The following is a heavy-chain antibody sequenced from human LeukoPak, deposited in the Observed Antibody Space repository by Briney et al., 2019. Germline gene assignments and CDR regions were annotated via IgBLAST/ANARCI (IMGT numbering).Heavy chain of an antibody. CDR2: IYWDEDK. CDR1: GFSLCTSGVG. CDR3: AYEGCDWYDFDY. D-gene: IGHD2-21*02. V-gene: IGHV2-5*02. Sequence: SGPTLGKPTQTLTLTCTFSGFSLCTSGVGVGWIRQPPGKALEWLALIYWDEDKRYSPSLKSRLTITKDTSKNQVVLTMTNMDPVDTATYYCAYEGCDWYDFDYWGQGTLVTVSS. J-gene: IGHJ4*02.